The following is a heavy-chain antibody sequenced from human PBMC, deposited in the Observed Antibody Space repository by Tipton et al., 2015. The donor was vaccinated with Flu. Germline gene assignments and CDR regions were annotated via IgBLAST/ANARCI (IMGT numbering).Heavy chain of an antibody. CDR1: GGSIGSSTYY. V-gene: IGHV4-39*07. CDR3: AGSSSAYDYGWGGPYCFDF. Sequence: TLSLTCTVFGGSIGSSTYYWGWNRQPPGRGLEWIGSLYDSGITYYNPSLKSRVTISLDTSKNQFSLKLISVTAADTAVYYCAGSSSAYDYGWGGPYCFDFWGQGTLVTGS. J-gene: IGHJ4*02. D-gene: IGHD3-16*01. CDR2: LYDSGIT.